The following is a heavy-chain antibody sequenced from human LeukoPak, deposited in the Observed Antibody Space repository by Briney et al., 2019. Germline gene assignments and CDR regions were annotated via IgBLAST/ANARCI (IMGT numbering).Heavy chain of an antibody. D-gene: IGHD3/OR15-3a*01. CDR2: INPNSGGT. Sequence: GASVKLSCTVSGYTFTVYSMHWGRQPPGQGLEWMGWINPNSGGTNYAQKFQGRVTMTRATSITTAYLEVSRMSSDDTAVYYCARLADWYGDFDFWGQGTLVTVSS. CDR3: ARLADWYGDFDF. V-gene: IGHV1-2*02. J-gene: IGHJ4*02. CDR1: GYTFTVYS.